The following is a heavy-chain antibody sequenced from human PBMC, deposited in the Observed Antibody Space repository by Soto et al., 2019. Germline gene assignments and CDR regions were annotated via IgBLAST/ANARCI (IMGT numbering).Heavy chain of an antibody. D-gene: IGHD1-26*01. CDR3: ARDSPGVGYYYSMDV. V-gene: IGHV1-69*01. Sequence: QGQLEQSGAEVRKPGSSVKVSCKASGGSFSSYAISWVRQAPGQGLEWMGGIVPVLGTSHSAQKFQGRVTFSTDDSTTTAYMELSSLRSEDTAVYYCARDSPGVGYYYSMDVWGQGTTVTVSS. CDR2: IVPVLGTS. J-gene: IGHJ6*02. CDR1: GGSFSSYA.